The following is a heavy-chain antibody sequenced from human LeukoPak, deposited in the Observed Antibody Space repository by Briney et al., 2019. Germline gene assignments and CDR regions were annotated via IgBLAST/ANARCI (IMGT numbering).Heavy chain of an antibody. J-gene: IGHJ4*02. CDR1: ASTFSIYW. CDR3: ARDWPTPRARIDY. Sequence: PGRSLRLSCAASASTFSIYWITCVRHAPGKWLEWVANIEEVGSETYYVDSGKGRSTTSRDKANESRYLQMNSLGAEDTAVDYCARDWPTPRARIDYWGPGTLVTVSS. CDR2: IEEVGSET. V-gene: IGHV3-7*01.